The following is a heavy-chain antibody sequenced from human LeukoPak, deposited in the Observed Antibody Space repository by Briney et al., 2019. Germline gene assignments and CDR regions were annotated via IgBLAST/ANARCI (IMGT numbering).Heavy chain of an antibody. Sequence: EASVKVSCKASGYTFTNYPINWVRQAPGQGLEWMGWINPNTANPTYAQDFTGRFVFSLDTSVNTAYLQISSLKAEDTAVYYCARGAKDSSGYSPTYAFDIWGQGTMVTVSS. CDR1: GYTFTNYP. V-gene: IGHV7-4-1*02. CDR3: ARGAKDSSGYSPTYAFDI. J-gene: IGHJ3*02. D-gene: IGHD3-22*01. CDR2: INPNTANP.